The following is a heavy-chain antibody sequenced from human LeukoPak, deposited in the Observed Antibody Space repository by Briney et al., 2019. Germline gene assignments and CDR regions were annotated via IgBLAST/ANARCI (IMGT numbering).Heavy chain of an antibody. CDR2: ISWNSGRI. J-gene: IGHJ4*02. D-gene: IGHD6-19*01. V-gene: IGHV3-9*03. CDR1: GFTFDDYA. CDR3: AKDHYASAWYYFEH. Sequence: PGGSLRLSCAASGFTFDDYAMHWVRQTPGKGLEWVSGISWNSGRIGYADSVKGRFTISRDNAKNSLYLQMNSLKPEDMALYYCAKDHYASAWYYFEHWGQGTLVTVSS.